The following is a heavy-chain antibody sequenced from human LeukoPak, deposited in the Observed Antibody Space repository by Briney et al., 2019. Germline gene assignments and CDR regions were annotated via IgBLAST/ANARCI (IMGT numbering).Heavy chain of an antibody. D-gene: IGHD3-22*01. CDR3: PRVFASGYYYTYYFHY. CDR1: GFTFSSHS. V-gene: IGHV3-21*01. J-gene: IGHJ4*02. CDR2: ISSSSSYI. Sequence: KSGGSLRLSCAASGFTFSSHSMNWVRQAPGKGLEWVSSISSSSSYIYYADSVKGRFTISRDNAKNSLYLQMNSLRAEDTAVYYCPRVFASGYYYTYYFHYWGQGPLVTVSS.